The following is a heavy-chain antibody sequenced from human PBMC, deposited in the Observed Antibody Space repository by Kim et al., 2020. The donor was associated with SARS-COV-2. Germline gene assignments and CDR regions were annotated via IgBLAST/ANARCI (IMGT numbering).Heavy chain of an antibody. Sequence: SETLSLTCTVSGASISINNFYWGWIRRPPGKGLEWVGSIHYRGNTYYNPSLKSRVSISVDTSKNQFSLNLSSVTAADTAVYYCARHVYSSSWKNWVDAWGRGTLVAVSS. V-gene: IGHV4-39*01. CDR2: IHYRGNT. CDR3: ARHVYSSSWKNWVDA. CDR1: GASISINNFY. J-gene: IGHJ5*02. D-gene: IGHD6-13*01.